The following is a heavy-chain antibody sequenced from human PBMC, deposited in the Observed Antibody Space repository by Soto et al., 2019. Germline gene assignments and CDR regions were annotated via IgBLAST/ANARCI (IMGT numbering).Heavy chain of an antibody. Sequence: ASVKVSCKASGYTFTSYDINWVRQATGQGLEWMGWMNPNSGNTGYAQKFQGRVTMTRNTSISTAYMELSSLRSEDTAVYSCASVTPVNWNYRSIDYWGQGTLVTVPQ. J-gene: IGHJ4*02. CDR2: MNPNSGNT. CDR3: ASVTPVNWNYRSIDY. V-gene: IGHV1-8*01. D-gene: IGHD1-7*01. CDR1: GYTFTSYD.